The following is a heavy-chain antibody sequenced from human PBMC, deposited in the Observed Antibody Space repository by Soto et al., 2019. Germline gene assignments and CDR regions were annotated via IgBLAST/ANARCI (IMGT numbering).Heavy chain of an antibody. CDR3: ARGVAAPPWKDYFDY. Sequence: ASVKVSCKASGCTFSSYAISWVRQAPVQGLEWMGGIIPIFGTANYAQKFQGRVTITADESTSTAYMELSSLRSEDTAVYYCARGVAAPPWKDYFDYWGQGTLVTVSS. V-gene: IGHV1-69*13. J-gene: IGHJ4*02. CDR2: IIPIFGTA. D-gene: IGHD6-6*01. CDR1: GCTFSSYA.